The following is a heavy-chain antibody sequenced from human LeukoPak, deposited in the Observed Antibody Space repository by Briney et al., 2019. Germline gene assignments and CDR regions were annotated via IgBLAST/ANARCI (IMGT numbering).Heavy chain of an antibody. Sequence: PGRSLELSCAASGFTFSTSGMHWVRKAPGKGLRGVALIWSDGSKKYYAESVKGRFTASRDNTKNTLYLQKKSLRVQDTAAYYSAREFGAVTLRTEFDYSGQGTLVTVSS. CDR2: IWSDGSKK. CDR3: AREFGAVTLRTEFDY. J-gene: IGHJ4*02. V-gene: IGHV3-33*01. D-gene: IGHD3-10*01. CDR1: GFTFSTSG.